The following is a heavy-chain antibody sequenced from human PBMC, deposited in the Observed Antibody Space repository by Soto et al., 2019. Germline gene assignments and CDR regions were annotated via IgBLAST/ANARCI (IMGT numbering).Heavy chain of an antibody. CDR2: IWYDGSNK. V-gene: IGHV3-33*08. J-gene: IGHJ4*02. CDR1: GFPFSSYC. CDR3: ARSGDFTGTCCHLRGHFDS. D-gene: IGHD3-3*01. Sequence: GSLRVSHAASGFPFSSYCIHLGRPAPGKGLGWVAVIWYDGSNKYYADSVKGRFTISRDNSKNTLYLQMNSLRAEDTAVYFCARSGDFTGTCCHLRGHFDSWGPGTLVTVS.